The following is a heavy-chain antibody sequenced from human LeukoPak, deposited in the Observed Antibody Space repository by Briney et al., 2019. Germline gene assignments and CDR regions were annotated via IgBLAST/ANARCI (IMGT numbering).Heavy chain of an antibody. CDR1: GFTFSNHG. Sequence: GGSLRLSCAASGFTFSNHGMNWVRQAPGKGLEWVSGIGPRADIKYYAGSVKGRFTISRDNSKNTLYLQKNSLRAEDTAVYYCARYYNSGSWYYFDYWGQGTLVTVSS. V-gene: IGHV3-23*01. D-gene: IGHD1-26*01. CDR3: ARYYNSGSWYYFDY. CDR2: IGPRADIK. J-gene: IGHJ4*02.